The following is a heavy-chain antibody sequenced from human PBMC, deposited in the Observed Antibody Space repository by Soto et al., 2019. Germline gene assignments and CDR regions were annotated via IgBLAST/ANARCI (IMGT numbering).Heavy chain of an antibody. CDR2: ISYDGSNK. CDR1: GFTFSSYA. J-gene: IGHJ4*02. CDR3: ARVARSSTEYSVPTGRSIAAAGQLDY. D-gene: IGHD6-13*01. Sequence: QVQLVESGGGVVQPGRSLRLSCAASGFTFSSYAMHWVRQAPGKGLEWVAVISYDGSNKYYADSVKGRFTISRDNSKNTLYLQMNSLRAEDTAVYYCARVARSSTEYSVPTGRSIAAAGQLDYWGQGTLVTVSS. V-gene: IGHV3-30-3*01.